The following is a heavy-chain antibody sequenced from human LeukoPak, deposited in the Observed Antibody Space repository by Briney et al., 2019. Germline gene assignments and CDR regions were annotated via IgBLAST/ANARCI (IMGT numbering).Heavy chain of an antibody. D-gene: IGHD3-22*01. J-gene: IGHJ5*02. Sequence: ASVKVSCKASGYTFTSYGISWVRQAPGQGLEWMGWISAYNGNTNYAQKLQGRVTMTTDTSTSTAYMELRSLRSDDTAVYYCAKDPHYYDSSGYYYGRRWFDPWGQGTLVTVSS. CDR1: GYTFTSYG. V-gene: IGHV1-18*01. CDR3: AKDPHYYDSSGYYYGRRWFDP. CDR2: ISAYNGNT.